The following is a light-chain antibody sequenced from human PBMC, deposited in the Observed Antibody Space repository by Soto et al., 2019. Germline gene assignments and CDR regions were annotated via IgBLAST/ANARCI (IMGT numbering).Light chain of an antibody. V-gene: IGKV2-30*01. CDR3: MQGTYWPRLT. Sequence: DGGMTQSPLSLPVTLGQPASISCRSSQSLVYSDGNTYLSWFHQRPGQSPRRLIYKVSNRDSGVPDRFSGSGSGTDFTLKISRVEAEDVGVYYCMQGTYWPRLTFGGGTKVDIK. CDR1: QSLVYSDGNTY. J-gene: IGKJ4*01. CDR2: KVS.